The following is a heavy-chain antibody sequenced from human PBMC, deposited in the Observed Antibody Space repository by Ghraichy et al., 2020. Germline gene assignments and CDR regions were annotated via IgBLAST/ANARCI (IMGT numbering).Heavy chain of an antibody. V-gene: IGHV4-59*01. Sequence: SETLSLTCTVSGGSISSYYWSWIRQPPGKGLEWIGYIYYSGSTNYNPSLKSRVTISVDTSKNQFSLKLSSVTAADTAVYYCARGPTRYYFDYWGQGTLVTVSS. CDR1: GGSISSYY. J-gene: IGHJ4*02. CDR3: ARGPTRYYFDY. CDR2: IYYSGST.